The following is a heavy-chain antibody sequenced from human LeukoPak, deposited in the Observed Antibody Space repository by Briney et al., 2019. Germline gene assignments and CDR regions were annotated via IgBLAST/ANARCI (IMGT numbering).Heavy chain of an antibody. Sequence: DSVKVSCKVSGYTLTELSMHWVRQAPGKGLEWMGGFDPEDGESIYAQKFQGRVTMTEDISTDTAYMELSSLRSEDTAVYYCATVDGSGSWYDAFDIWGQGTMVTVSS. CDR3: ATVDGSGSWYDAFDI. CDR1: GYTLTELS. V-gene: IGHV1-24*01. CDR2: FDPEDGES. J-gene: IGHJ3*02. D-gene: IGHD3-10*01.